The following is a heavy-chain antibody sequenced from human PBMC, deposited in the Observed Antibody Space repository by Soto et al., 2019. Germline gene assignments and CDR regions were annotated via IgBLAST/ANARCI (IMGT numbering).Heavy chain of an antibody. Sequence: QVHLVQSGAEVKKPGSSVKVSCKASGDTFTDHTVTWVRQAPGQGLEWMGRSVPTLGMANSAQTFQGRVTITADTSMTTAYLELTGLTSDDSAVDYCASGDCSGGRCYSDFDFWGQGTLVTVSS. CDR2: SVPTLGMA. J-gene: IGHJ4*02. D-gene: IGHD2-15*01. CDR3: ASGDCSGGRCYSDFDF. V-gene: IGHV1-69*02. CDR1: GDTFTDHT.